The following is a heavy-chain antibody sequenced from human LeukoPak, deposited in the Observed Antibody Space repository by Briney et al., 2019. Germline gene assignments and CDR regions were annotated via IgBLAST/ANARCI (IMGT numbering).Heavy chain of an antibody. CDR3: ARDGQAATNYYYYYMDV. CDR1: GGSISSGSYY. J-gene: IGHJ6*03. Sequence: KSSETLSLTCTVSGGSISSGSYYWSWIRPPAGKGLEWIGRIYTSGSTNYNPSLKSRDTISVDTSKNQFSLKLSSVTAADTAVYYCARDGQAATNYYYYYMDVWGKGTTVTVSS. D-gene: IGHD1-14*01. CDR2: IYTSGST. V-gene: IGHV4-61*02.